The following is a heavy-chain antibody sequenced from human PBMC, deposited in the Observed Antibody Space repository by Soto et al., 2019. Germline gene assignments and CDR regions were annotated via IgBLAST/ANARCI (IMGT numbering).Heavy chain of an antibody. V-gene: IGHV4-34*01. CDR1: GFTFSSYA. J-gene: IGHJ5*02. Sequence: PGGSLRLSCAASGFTFSSYAMNCVRQAPGKGLEWIGEINHSGSTNYNPSLKSRVTISVDTSKNQFSLKLSSVTAADTAVYYCARGSTQAAGPKKNWFDPWGQGTLVTVSS. CDR3: ARGSTQAAGPKKNWFDP. CDR2: INHSGST. D-gene: IGHD6-13*01.